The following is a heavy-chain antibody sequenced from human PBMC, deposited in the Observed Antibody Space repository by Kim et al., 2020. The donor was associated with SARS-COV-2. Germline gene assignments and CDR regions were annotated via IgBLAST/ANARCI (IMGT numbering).Heavy chain of an antibody. CDR3: AKGVVVVATYFHH. D-gene: IGHD2-15*01. Sequence: YAEAVKGRFNISRDNSKNTLYLQMNSLRPEDTAVYYCAKGVVVVATYFHHWGQGTLVIVSS. J-gene: IGHJ1*01. V-gene: IGHV3-30*02.